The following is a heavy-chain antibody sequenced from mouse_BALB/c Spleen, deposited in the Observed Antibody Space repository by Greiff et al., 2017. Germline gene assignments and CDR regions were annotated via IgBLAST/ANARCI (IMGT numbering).Heavy chain of an antibody. Sequence: QVQLQQPGAELVKPGASVKLSCKASGYTFTSYWMHWVKQRPGQGLEWIGEINPSNGRTNYNEKFKSKATLTVDKSSSTAYMQLSSLTSEDSAVYYCARDGNSYFDYWGQGTTRTVSS. V-gene: IGHV1S81*02. CDR2: INPSNGRT. CDR1: GYTFTSYW. D-gene: IGHD2-1*01. J-gene: IGHJ2*01. CDR3: ARDGNSYFDY.